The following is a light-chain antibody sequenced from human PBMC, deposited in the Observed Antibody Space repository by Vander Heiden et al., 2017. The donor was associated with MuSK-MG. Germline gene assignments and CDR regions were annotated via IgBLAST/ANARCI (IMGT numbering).Light chain of an antibody. Sequence: QPVVTQEPSFSVSPGGTVTLTCVLSSASVSTRFYHSWYQQTPGQARRTLIYRKNTRSSGVPDRFSGSSLGNKAALTITGAKADDESDYYCVLYMGSGISVFGGGTKLTVL. V-gene: IGLV8-61*01. CDR2: RKN. CDR3: VLYMGSGISV. CDR1: SASVSTRFY. J-gene: IGLJ3*02.